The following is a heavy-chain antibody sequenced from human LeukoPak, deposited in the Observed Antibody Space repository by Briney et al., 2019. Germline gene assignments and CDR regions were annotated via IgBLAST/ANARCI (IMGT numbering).Heavy chain of an antibody. J-gene: IGHJ4*02. Sequence: ASVKVSCKASGYTFTDYYIHWVRQAPGQGLEWMGWSNPNSGGTNYAQKFQGRVTMSSDTSINTAYMELSRLRSDDTAVYYCARDHCSSTTCYDYFDHWGQGTLVTVSS. CDR2: SNPNSGGT. CDR3: ARDHCSSTTCYDYFDH. V-gene: IGHV1-2*02. D-gene: IGHD2-2*01. CDR1: GYTFTDYY.